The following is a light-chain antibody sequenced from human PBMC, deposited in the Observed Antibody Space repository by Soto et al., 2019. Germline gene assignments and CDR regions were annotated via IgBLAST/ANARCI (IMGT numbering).Light chain of an antibody. V-gene: IGKV1-5*01. CDR3: QQYNSYLYT. Sequence: DLQLTQSPSTLSASVGDRVTITYRASQSISSWLAWYQQKPGKAPKLLIYDASSLESGVPSRLSGSGSGTEFTLTISSPQPDDCATYYCQQYNSYLYTFGQGTKVDIK. J-gene: IGKJ2*01. CDR1: QSISSW. CDR2: DAS.